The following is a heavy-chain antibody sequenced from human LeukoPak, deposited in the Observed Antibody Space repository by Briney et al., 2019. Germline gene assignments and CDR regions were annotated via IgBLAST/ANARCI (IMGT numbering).Heavy chain of an antibody. CDR1: GFTFSDYY. V-gene: IGHV3-11*06. D-gene: IGHD2-2*01. J-gene: IGHJ2*01. CDR2: ISSSSSCT. Sequence: GGSLRLSCAASGFTFSDYYMSWIRQAPGKGLEWVSYISSSSSCTNYADSVKGRFTISRDNAKNSLYLQMNSLRAEDTAVYYCARRCSSTSCPYWYFDLWGRGTLVTVSS. CDR3: ARRCSSTSCPYWYFDL.